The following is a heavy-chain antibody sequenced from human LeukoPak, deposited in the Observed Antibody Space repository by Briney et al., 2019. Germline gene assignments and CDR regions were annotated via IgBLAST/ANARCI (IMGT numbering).Heavy chain of an antibody. V-gene: IGHV4-59*01. CDR1: DVSINHYY. Sequence: SESVSLTYNVSDVSINHYYWSWIRQSPGKGLEWIGAIYYTGSTKYTSSLKSRVTISLDTSKSQFSLRLTSVTAADTAVYYCARARNWFDPWGQGMLVTVSS. CDR3: ARARNWFDP. CDR2: IYYTGST. J-gene: IGHJ5*02.